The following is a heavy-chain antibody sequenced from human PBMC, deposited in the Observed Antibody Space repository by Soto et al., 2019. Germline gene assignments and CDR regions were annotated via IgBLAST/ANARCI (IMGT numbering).Heavy chain of an antibody. CDR3: ARDGSASYLHHYYGMDV. J-gene: IGHJ6*02. D-gene: IGHD1-26*01. CDR2: ISAYNGNT. V-gene: IGHV1-18*01. Sequence: ASVKVSCKASGYTFTSYGISWVRQAPGQGLEWMGWISAYNGNTNYAQKLQGRVTMTTDTSTGTANMELRSLRSDDTAVYYCARDGSASYLHHYYGMDVWGQGTTVTVSS. CDR1: GYTFTSYG.